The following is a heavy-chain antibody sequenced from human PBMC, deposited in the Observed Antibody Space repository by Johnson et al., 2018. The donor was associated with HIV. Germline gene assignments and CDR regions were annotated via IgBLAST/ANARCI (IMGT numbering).Heavy chain of an antibody. J-gene: IGHJ3*02. CDR3: ARVKGAFDI. CDR2: IWYDGSNK. V-gene: IGHV3-33*01. CDR1: GIRLRSYV. Sequence: QVQLVESGGGVVQPGRSLRLSCAASGIRLRSYVMHWVRQAPGTGLEWVAVIWYDGSNKYYADSVKGRFTISRDNSKNTLYLQMNSLRAEDTAVYYCARVKGAFDIWGQGTMVTVSS.